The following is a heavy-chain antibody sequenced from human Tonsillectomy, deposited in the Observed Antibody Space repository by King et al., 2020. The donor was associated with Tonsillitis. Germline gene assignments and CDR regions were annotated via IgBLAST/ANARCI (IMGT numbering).Heavy chain of an antibody. CDR2: INHSGST. D-gene: IGHD7-27*01. CDR3: AIRWGSRDY. V-gene: IGHV4-34*01. CDR1: GGSFSGYY. J-gene: IGHJ4*02. Sequence: VQLQQWGAGLLKPSEPLSLPCAVYGGSFSGYYWSWIRQPPGKGLEWIGEINHSGSTNYNPSLKSRVTISVDTSKNQFSLKLSSVTAADTAVYYCAIRWGSRDYWGQGTLVTVSS.